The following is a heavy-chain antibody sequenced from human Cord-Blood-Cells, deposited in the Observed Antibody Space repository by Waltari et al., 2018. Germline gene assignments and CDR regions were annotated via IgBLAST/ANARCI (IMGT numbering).Heavy chain of an antibody. CDR2: INHSGST. Sequence: QVQLQQWGAGLLTPSETLSLTCAVSGGSFRGYYWSWIRPPPGKGLEWIGEINHSGSTNYNPSLKSRVTISVDTSKNQCSLKLSSVTAADTAVYYCARDIMGYDILTGYYNDYWGQGTLVTVSS. CDR3: ARDIMGYDILTGYYNDY. CDR1: GGSFRGYY. D-gene: IGHD3-9*01. V-gene: IGHV4-34*01. J-gene: IGHJ4*02.